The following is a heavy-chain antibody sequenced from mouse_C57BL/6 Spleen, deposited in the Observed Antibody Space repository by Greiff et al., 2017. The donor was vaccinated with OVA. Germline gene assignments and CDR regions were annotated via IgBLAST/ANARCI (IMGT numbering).Heavy chain of an antibody. V-gene: IGHV14-4*01. CDR3: TTSIYYGNYEDAMDY. CDR2: IDPENGDT. Sequence: EVKLQESGAELVRPGASVKLSCTASGFNIKDDYMHWVKQRPEQGLEWIGWIDPENGDTEYASKFQGKATITADTSSNTAYLQLSSLTSEDTAVYYCTTSIYYGNYEDAMDYWGQGTSVTVSS. D-gene: IGHD2-1*01. CDR1: GFNIKDDY. J-gene: IGHJ4*01.